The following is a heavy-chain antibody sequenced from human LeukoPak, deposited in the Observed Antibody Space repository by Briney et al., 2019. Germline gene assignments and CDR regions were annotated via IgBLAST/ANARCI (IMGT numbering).Heavy chain of an antibody. V-gene: IGHV3-30*03. J-gene: IGHJ2*01. CDR3: ARDLRGSIVVVTAPPWYFDL. D-gene: IGHD2-21*02. Sequence: GGSLRLSCGPSGFTFGSYGMHWVRQAPGRGLGWVAVIAYDGSNKYYADSVKGRFTISRDNSKNTLFLQMHSLRAEDTAVYYCARDLRGSIVVVTAPPWYFDLWGRGTLVTVSS. CDR1: GFTFGSYG. CDR2: IAYDGSNK.